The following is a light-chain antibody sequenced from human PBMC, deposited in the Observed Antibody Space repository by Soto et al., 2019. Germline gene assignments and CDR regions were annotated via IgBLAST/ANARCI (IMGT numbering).Light chain of an antibody. CDR2: DVS. V-gene: IGLV2-14*01. CDR1: SSDVGGYNY. CDR3: SSYTSSSTAV. Sequence: QSALTQPASVSGSPGQSITISCTGTSSDVGGYNYVPWYQQHPGKAPKLMIYDVSHRPAGVSNRFSGSKSGNTASLTISGLQAEDEADYYCSSYTSSSTAVFGTGTKLTVL. J-gene: IGLJ1*01.